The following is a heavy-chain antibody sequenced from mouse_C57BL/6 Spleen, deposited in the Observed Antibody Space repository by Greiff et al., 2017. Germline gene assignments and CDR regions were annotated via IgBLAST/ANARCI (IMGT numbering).Heavy chain of an antibody. CDR3: ARGSFDYYGSSYGDY. V-gene: IGHV1-4*01. J-gene: IGHJ2*01. CDR2: INPSSGYT. D-gene: IGHD1-1*01. CDR1: GYTFTSYT. Sequence: VQLQQSGAELARPGASVKMSCKASGYTFTSYTMHWVKQRPGPGLEWIGYINPSSGYTKYNQKFKDKATLTADKSSSTAYMQLSSLTSEDSAVYYCARGSFDYYGSSYGDYWGQGTTRTVSS.